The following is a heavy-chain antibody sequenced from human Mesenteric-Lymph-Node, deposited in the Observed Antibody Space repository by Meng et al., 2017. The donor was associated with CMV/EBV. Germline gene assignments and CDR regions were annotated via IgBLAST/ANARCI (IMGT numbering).Heavy chain of an antibody. CDR2: MRYDGADE. D-gene: IGHD2-2*01. CDR1: GLTFNIYG. J-gene: IGHJ6*02. CDR3: AKPGEYCSSTSCSGYYYYYGMDV. V-gene: IGHV3-30*02. Sequence: GGSLRLSCLASGLTFNIYGVHWVRQAPGKGLEWVASMRYDGADEYYLDSVKGRFTISRDNSKNTLYLQMNSLRAEDTAVYYCAKPGEYCSSTSCSGYYYYYGMDVWGQGTTVTVSS.